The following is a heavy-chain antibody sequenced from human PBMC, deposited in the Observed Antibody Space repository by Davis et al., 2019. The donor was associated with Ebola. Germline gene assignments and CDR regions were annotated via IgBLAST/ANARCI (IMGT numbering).Heavy chain of an antibody. CDR1: GFTFSNYA. D-gene: IGHD3-9*01. V-gene: IGHV3-23*01. CDR2: ISASDGTI. Sequence: GGSLRLSCAASGFTFSNYAMSWVRQAPGKGLEWVASISASDGTIKYAESVKGRFTISRDNAKNSLYLQMNSLRAEDTAVYYCASGGYFDPDWGQGTLVTVSS. CDR3: ASGGYFDPD. J-gene: IGHJ4*02.